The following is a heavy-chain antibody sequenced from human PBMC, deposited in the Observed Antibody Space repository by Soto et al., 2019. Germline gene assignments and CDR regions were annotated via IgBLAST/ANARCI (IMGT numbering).Heavy chain of an antibody. CDR1: SGSISSSNW. Sequence: SETLSLTCAVSSGSISSSNWWSWVRQPPGKGLEWIGEIYHSGSTNYNPSLKSRVTISVDKSKNQFSLKLSSVTAADTAVYYCAREDYYGSGSYFYYMDVWGKGTTVTVSS. J-gene: IGHJ6*03. D-gene: IGHD3-10*01. V-gene: IGHV4-4*02. CDR3: AREDYYGSGSYFYYMDV. CDR2: IYHSGST.